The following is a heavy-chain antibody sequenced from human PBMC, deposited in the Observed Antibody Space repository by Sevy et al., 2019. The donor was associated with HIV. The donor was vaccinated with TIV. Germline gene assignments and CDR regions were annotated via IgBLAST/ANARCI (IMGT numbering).Heavy chain of an antibody. V-gene: IGHV3-48*03. Sequence: GGSLRLSCTASGFTFSTYEMNWVRQAPGKGLEWVSYISNSGNTIYYSDSVKGRFTISRDNAKNSLYLQMNSLRAADTDVYYCARDLPPSATTVAHFDYWGRGTLVTVSS. CDR3: ARDLPPSATTVAHFDY. J-gene: IGHJ4*02. CDR2: ISNSGNTI. D-gene: IGHD4-17*01. CDR1: GFTFSTYE.